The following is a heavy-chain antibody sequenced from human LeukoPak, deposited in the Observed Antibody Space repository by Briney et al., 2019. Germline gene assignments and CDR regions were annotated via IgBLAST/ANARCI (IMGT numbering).Heavy chain of an antibody. J-gene: IGHJ4*02. CDR1: GYTFTGYY. V-gene: IGHV1-2*02. CDR3: AREMDSSGYYNFDY. D-gene: IGHD3-22*01. CDR2: INPNSGGT. Sequence: ASVKVSCKASGYTFTGYYMHWVRQAPGQGLEWMGWINPNSGGTNYAQKFQGRVTMTRDTSISIAYMELSRLRSDDTAVYYCAREMDSSGYYNFDYWGQGTLVTVSS.